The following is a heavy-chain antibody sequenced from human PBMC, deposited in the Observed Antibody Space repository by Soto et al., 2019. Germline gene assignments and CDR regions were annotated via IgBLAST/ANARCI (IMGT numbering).Heavy chain of an antibody. Sequence: PSETLSLTCTVSGDSIRSYYWNWIRQPPGKGLEWIGYIYSSGHTNYNPSLKSRVTMSLDTSKNQFSLILNSVTAADTAVYYCARDSFTAGLYFDYRGRGTLVSVSS. CDR1: GDSIRSYY. D-gene: IGHD2-8*02. V-gene: IGHV4-59*01. CDR3: ARDSFTAGLYFDY. CDR2: IYSSGHT. J-gene: IGHJ4*02.